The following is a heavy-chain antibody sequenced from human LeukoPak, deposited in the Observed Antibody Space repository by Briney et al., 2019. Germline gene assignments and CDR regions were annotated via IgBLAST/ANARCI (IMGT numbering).Heavy chain of an antibody. CDR2: ISSSSSYI. CDR1: GFTFSSYS. CDR3: ARFAPFWRYCSSTSCYAADY. Sequence: GGSLRLSCAASGFTFSSYSMNWVRQAPGKGLEWVSSISSSSSYIYYADSVKGRFTISRDNAKNSLYLQMNSLRAEDTAVYYCARFAPFWRYCSSTSCYAADYWGQGTLVTVSS. D-gene: IGHD2-2*01. J-gene: IGHJ4*02. V-gene: IGHV3-21*01.